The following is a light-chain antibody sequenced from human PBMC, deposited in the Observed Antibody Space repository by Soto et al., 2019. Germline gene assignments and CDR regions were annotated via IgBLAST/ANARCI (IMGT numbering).Light chain of an antibody. V-gene: IGKV3-11*01. CDR1: QSVSRY. CDR2: DAS. J-gene: IGKJ2*01. CDR3: QQRSNWTPSYT. Sequence: EIVLTQSPATLSLSPGERATLSCRASQSVSRYLAWYQQKPGQAPRLLIYDASNRATGIPARFSGSGSGTDFTLTISSLEPEAFAVYYCQQRSNWTPSYTFGQGTKLEIK.